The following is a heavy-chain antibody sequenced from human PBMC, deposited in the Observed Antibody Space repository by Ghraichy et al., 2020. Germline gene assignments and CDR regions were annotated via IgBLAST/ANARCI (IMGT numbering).Heavy chain of an antibody. J-gene: IGHJ6*02. D-gene: IGHD2-2*01. V-gene: IGHV3-48*03. Sequence: GGSLRLSCAASGFTFSSYEMNWVRQAPGKGLEWVSYISSSGSTIYYADSVKGRFTISRDNAKNSLYLQMNSLRAEDTAVYYCARDLREYQLLAYYYYGMDVWGQGTPFTFSS. CDR2: ISSSGSTI. CDR3: ARDLREYQLLAYYYYGMDV. CDR1: GFTFSSYE.